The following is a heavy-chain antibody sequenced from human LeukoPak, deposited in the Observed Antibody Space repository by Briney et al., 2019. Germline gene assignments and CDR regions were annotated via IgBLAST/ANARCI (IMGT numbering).Heavy chain of an antibody. D-gene: IGHD3-16*01. J-gene: IGHJ6*04. CDR2: ISYDGSNR. CDR3: VRGALTKVWGRKKGTDV. V-gene: IGHV3-30*04. Sequence: GGSLRLSCAASGFTFSSYAMHWVRQAPGKVLEWVAHISYDGSNRYYADSVKGRFTISRGNSKNTLYLQMNSLRSEDTAVYYCVRGALTKVWGRKKGTDVWGKGTTVTVSS. CDR1: GFTFSSYA.